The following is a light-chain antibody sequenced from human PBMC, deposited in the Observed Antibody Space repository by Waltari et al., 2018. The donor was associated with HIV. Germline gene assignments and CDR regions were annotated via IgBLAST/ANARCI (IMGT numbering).Light chain of an antibody. V-gene: IGKV1-39*01. Sequence: DIQMTQSPSSLSASVGDRVTITCRASQSISSYLNWYQQKPGIAPKLLIYAASSLQSGVPSRFSGSGSGTDFTLTISRLEPEDFAVYYCQQYSRPPRAFGQGTRLEIK. CDR3: QQYSRPPRA. J-gene: IGKJ5*01. CDR2: AAS. CDR1: QSISSY.